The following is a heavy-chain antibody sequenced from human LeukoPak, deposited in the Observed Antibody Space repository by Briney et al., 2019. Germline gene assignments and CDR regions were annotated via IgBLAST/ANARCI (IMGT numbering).Heavy chain of an antibody. CDR1: GGSISSSSYY. D-gene: IGHD2-8*01. Sequence: PSETLSLTCTVSGGSISSSSYYWGWIRQPPGKGLEWIGSIYYSGSTYYNPSLKSRVTISVDTSKNQFSLKLSSVTAADTAVYYCARRPYVYYYYMDVWGKGTTVTVSS. V-gene: IGHV4-39*01. CDR3: ARRPYVYYYYMDV. J-gene: IGHJ6*03. CDR2: IYYSGST.